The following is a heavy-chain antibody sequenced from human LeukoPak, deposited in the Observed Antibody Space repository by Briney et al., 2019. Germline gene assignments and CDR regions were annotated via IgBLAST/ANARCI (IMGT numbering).Heavy chain of an antibody. CDR2: ISSSSSYI. J-gene: IGHJ4*02. CDR3: ARVYYYDSSGYYGY. Sequence: KTGGSLRLSCAASGFTFSSYSMNWVRQAPGKGLEWVSFISSSSSYIYYADPVKGRFTISRDNAKNSLYLQMNSLRAEDTAVYYCARVYYYDSSGYYGYWGQGTLVTVSS. V-gene: IGHV3-21*01. CDR1: GFTFSSYS. D-gene: IGHD3-22*01.